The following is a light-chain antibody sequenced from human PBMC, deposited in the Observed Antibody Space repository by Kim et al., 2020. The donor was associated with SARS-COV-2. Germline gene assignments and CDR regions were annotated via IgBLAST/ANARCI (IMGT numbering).Light chain of an antibody. V-gene: IGKV1-39*01. CDR3: QQSTSIPPT. CDR1: QSISTY. Sequence: DIQMTQSPCSLSASVGDRVTITCRASQSISTYLNWYQQKPGRGPKLVIYGASRLQTGVPSRFSGSGSGAHFTLTISSLQPEDFATFYCQQSTSIPPTFGQGTKVDIK. CDR2: GAS. J-gene: IGKJ1*01.